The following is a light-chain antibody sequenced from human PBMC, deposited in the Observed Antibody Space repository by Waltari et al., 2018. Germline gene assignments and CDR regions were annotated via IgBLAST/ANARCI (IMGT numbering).Light chain of an antibody. V-gene: IGKV1-12*01. CDR3: QQVNSFPRT. J-gene: IGKJ1*01. CDR2: DAS. CDR1: PGSSSR. Sequence: DIQMTQSPSSVSASVGDRVTLTCRASPGSSSRLAWYQQKPGKAPKLLIYDASSLHSGVPSRFSGSGSWTDFTLTIRSLQPEDFATYYCQQVNSFPRTFGQGTKVEVK.